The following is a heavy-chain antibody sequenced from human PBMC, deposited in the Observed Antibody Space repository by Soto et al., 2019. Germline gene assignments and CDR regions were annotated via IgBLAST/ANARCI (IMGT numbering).Heavy chain of an antibody. V-gene: IGHV3-33*01. CDR1: GFTFSSYG. CDR3: ARGSIPYSSSWYFDY. Sequence: GGSLRLSCAASGFTFSSYGMHWVRQAPGKGLEWVAVIWYDGSNKYYADSVKGRFTISRDNSKNTLYLQMNSLRAEDTAVYYCARGSIPYSSSWYFDYWGQGTLVTVSS. CDR2: IWYDGSNK. J-gene: IGHJ4*02. D-gene: IGHD6-13*01.